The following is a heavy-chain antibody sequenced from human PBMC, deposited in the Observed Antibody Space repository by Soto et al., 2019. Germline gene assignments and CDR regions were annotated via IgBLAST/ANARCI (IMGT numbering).Heavy chain of an antibody. V-gene: IGHV1-18*01. CDR1: GYTFTSYG. J-gene: IGHJ4*02. CDR3: ARDGPPMDY. CDR2: ISAHNGNT. D-gene: IGHD2-2*01. Sequence: QVQLVQSGAEVKKPGASVKVSCKASGYTFTSYGISWVRQAPGKGLEWMGWISAHNGNTKYAQKIQSRVTMTTDTSTSTAYMDLRSLRSYDTAVHYCARDGPPMDYWGQGTLVTVSS.